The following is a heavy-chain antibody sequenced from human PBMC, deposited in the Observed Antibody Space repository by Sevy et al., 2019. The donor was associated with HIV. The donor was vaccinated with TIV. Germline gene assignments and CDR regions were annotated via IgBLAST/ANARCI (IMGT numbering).Heavy chain of an antibody. V-gene: IGHV3-49*03. J-gene: IGHJ5*02. CDR2: IRTKHYGGTT. CDR1: GFTFGDYA. CDR3: TRGEGHCGGGGYSSTPWWFDP. D-gene: IGHD2-21*02. Sequence: GGYLRLSCTASGFTFGDYAISWFRQAPGKGLEWVGFIRTKHYGGTTEYAASVKGRFTISRDDSKNIAYLQMNSLKTEDTAVYYCTRGEGHCGGGGYSSTPWWFDPWGQGTLVTVSS.